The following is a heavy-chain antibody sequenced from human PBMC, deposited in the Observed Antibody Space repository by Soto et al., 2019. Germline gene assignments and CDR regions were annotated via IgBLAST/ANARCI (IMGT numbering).Heavy chain of an antibody. Sequence: QVQLQESGPGLVKPSQTLSLTCAVSGGSISSGGYYWSWIRQHPGKGLEGIGYIYYSGSTYYNPSLKSRVTISVDTSKNQCSLKLSSVTAADTAVYYCARAESPYAFDIWGQGTMVTVSS. CDR2: IYYSGST. V-gene: IGHV4-31*11. J-gene: IGHJ3*02. CDR1: GGSISSGGYY. CDR3: ARAESPYAFDI.